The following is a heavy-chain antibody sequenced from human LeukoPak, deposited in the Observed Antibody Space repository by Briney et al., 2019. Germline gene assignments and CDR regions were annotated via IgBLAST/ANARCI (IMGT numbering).Heavy chain of an antibody. D-gene: IGHD6-13*01. CDR1: GYTLTELS. CDR3: ATDSIAAAGTWGYYYYGMDV. V-gene: IGHV1-24*01. CDR2: FDPEDGET. Sequence: ASVKVSCKVSGYTLTELSMHWVRQAPGKGLEWMGGFDPEDGETIYAQKFQGRVTMTEDTSTDTAYMELSSLRSEDTAAYYCATDSIAAAGTWGYYYYGMDVWGKGTTVTVSS. J-gene: IGHJ6*04.